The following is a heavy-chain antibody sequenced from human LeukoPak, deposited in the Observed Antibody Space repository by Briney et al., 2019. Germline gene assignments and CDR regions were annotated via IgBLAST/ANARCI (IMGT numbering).Heavy chain of an antibody. Sequence: GGSLRLSCAASGFTFSGNYVSWVRQAPGKGLEWVSVIYIGGRTYYADSVKGRFTISRDNSKNTLLLQMRGLRPEDTAIYYCAREGVGYFFDYWGQGALVTVSS. J-gene: IGHJ4*02. CDR3: AREGVGYFFDY. V-gene: IGHV3-53*05. D-gene: IGHD5-18*01. CDR2: IYIGGRT. CDR1: GFTFSGNY.